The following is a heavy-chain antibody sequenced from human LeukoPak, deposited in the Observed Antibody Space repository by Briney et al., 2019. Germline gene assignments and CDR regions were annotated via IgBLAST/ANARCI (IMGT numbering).Heavy chain of an antibody. CDR3: ANVRVLRGVIIGVFDY. D-gene: IGHD3-10*01. J-gene: IGHJ4*02. V-gene: IGHV3-53*01. Sequence: GGSLRLSCAASGFTVSSNYMSWVRQTPGKGLEWVSVIYSGGSTYYAGSVKGRFTISRDNSKNMLYLQMSSLRAEDTAIYYCANVRVLRGVIIGVFDYWGQGTLVTVSS. CDR1: GFTVSSNY. CDR2: IYSGGST.